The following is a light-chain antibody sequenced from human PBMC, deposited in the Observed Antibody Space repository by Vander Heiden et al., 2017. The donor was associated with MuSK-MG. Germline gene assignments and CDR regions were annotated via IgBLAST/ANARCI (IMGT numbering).Light chain of an antibody. CDR2: DAS. Sequence: FVLTQSPATLSLSPGESATLSCRVSRSVDTKLAWYQQRPGQAPRLLIYDASNRATGIPARFTGSGSGTDFTLTITSLAPEDSAVYYCQHRYNWPALAFGGGTKVEIK. CDR1: RSVDTK. V-gene: IGKV3-11*01. J-gene: IGKJ4*01. CDR3: QHRYNWPALA.